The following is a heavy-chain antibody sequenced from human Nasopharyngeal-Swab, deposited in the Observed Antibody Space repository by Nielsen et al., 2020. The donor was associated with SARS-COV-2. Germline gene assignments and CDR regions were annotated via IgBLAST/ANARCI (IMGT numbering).Heavy chain of an antibody. Sequence: GSLRLSCTVSGGSISSYYWSWIRQSPGKGLEWIGYFYYSGITNYNHYLKSRVTILIDTSKNQFSLKLNSVTAADTAVYYCAREVVGGPVDSWGQGTLVTVSP. D-gene: IGHD1-26*01. V-gene: IGHV4-59*12. J-gene: IGHJ4*02. CDR3: AREVVGGPVDS. CDR1: GGSISSYY. CDR2: FYYSGIT.